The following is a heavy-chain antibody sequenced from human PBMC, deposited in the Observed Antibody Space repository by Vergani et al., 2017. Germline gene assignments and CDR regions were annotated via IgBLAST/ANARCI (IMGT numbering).Heavy chain of an antibody. J-gene: IGHJ3*02. CDR2: IYDSRNN. D-gene: IGHD6-6*01. V-gene: IGHV4-39*01. CDR3: ARRLRQLARNDVFDI. Sequence: QLQLQESGPRLVKPSETLSLTCSLSGMSISNNNYYWGWIRQPPGKGMEWIGSIYDSRNNNYSPSLKSRVSISVDTSKNQFSLNLTSVNAADTAVYCCARRLRQLARNDVFDIWGHGTLVTVSS. CDR1: GMSISNNNYY.